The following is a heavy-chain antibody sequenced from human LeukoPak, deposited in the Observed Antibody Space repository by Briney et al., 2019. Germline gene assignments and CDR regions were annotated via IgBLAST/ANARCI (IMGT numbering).Heavy chain of an antibody. CDR2: TYTSGST. J-gene: IGHJ3*02. CDR1: GGSISSYY. CDR3: AGRIQLWLDAFDI. Sequence: PSETLSLTCTVSGGSISSYYWSWIRQPAGKGLEWIGRTYTSGSTNYNPSLKSRVTMSVDTSKNQFSLKLSSVTAADTAVYYCAGRIQLWLDAFDIWGQGTMVTVSS. D-gene: IGHD5-18*01. V-gene: IGHV4-4*07.